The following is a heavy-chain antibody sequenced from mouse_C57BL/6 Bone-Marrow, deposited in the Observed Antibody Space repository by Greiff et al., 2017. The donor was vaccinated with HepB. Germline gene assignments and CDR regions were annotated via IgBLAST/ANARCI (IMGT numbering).Heavy chain of an antibody. V-gene: IGHV14-4*01. J-gene: IGHJ2*01. D-gene: IGHD1-2*01. Sequence: VQLKESGAELVRPGASVKLSCTASVFNIKDDYMHWVKQRPEQGLEWIGWIDPENGDTEYASKFQGKATITADTSSNTAYLQLSSLTSEDTAVYYCTTSLLRLTGSYYFDYWGQGTTLTVSS. CDR1: VFNIKDDY. CDR2: IDPENGDT. CDR3: TTSLLRLTGSYYFDY.